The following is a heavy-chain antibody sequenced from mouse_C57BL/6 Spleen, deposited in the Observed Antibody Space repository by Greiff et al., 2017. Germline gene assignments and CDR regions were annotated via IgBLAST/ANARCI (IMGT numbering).Heavy chain of an antibody. V-gene: IGHV14-1*01. Sequence: EVQLQQSGAELVRPGASVKLSCTASGFNIKDYYMHWVKQRPEQGLEWIGRIDPEDGDTEYAPKFQGKATMTADTSSNTAYLQLSSLTSEDTAVYYCTTSYYGNYDGAMDYWGQGTSVTVSS. CDR2: IDPEDGDT. D-gene: IGHD2-1*01. CDR3: TTSYYGNYDGAMDY. CDR1: GFNIKDYY. J-gene: IGHJ4*01.